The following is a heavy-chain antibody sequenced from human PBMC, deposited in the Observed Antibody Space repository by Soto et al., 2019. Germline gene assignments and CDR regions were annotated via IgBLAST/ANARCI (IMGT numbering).Heavy chain of an antibody. CDR3: ARDRLYYFDY. CDR2: IWYDGSNK. CDR1: GFTFRSYG. Sequence: QVQLVESGGGVVQPGRSLRLSCAASGFTFRSYGMQWVRQAPGKGLEWVAVIWYDGSNKYYADSVKGRFTISRDNSKNTLYLQMNSLRAEDTAVYYCARDRLYYFDYWGQGTLVTVSS. J-gene: IGHJ4*02. V-gene: IGHV3-33*01. D-gene: IGHD2-15*01.